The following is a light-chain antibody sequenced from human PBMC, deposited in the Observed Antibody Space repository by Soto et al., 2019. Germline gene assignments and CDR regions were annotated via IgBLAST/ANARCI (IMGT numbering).Light chain of an antibody. J-gene: IGLJ2*01. CDR3: SSSTSSSTVV. Sequence: QSALTQPASVSGSPGQSITISCTGTSSDVGGYNYVSWYQQHPGKAPKLMIYDVSNRPSGVSNRVSGSKSGNTASLTISGLQAEDEADYYCSSSTSSSTVVFGGGTKLTVL. V-gene: IGLV2-14*01. CDR1: SSDVGGYNY. CDR2: DVS.